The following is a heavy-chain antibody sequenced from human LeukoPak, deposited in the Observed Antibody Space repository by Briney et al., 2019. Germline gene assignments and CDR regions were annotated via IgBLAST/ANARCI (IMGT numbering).Heavy chain of an antibody. CDR3: ARGGSGSDYSPFYY. J-gene: IGHJ4*02. V-gene: IGHV4-59*01. CDR1: GRSISHYY. D-gene: IGHD5-12*01. CDR2: IYRTGST. Sequence: SETLSLTCTVSGRSISHYYWRWIPRPPGKGLEWLENIYRTGSTSYNASLKSRVIMRVEASQKPFSLKLFSVTAADTAVYYCARGGSGSDYSPFYYWGQGILVTVST.